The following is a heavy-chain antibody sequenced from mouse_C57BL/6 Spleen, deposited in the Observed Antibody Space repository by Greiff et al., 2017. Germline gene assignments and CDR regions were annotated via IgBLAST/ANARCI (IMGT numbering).Heavy chain of an antibody. J-gene: IGHJ4*01. CDR2: IDPEDGDT. D-gene: IGHD1-1*01. CDR1: GFNIKDYY. Sequence: EVKLQQSGAELVRPGASVKLSCTASGFNIKDYYMHWVKQRPEQGLEWIGRIDPEDGDTEYAPKFQGKATMTADTSSNTAYLQLSSLTSEDTAVYYCTTRGFITTVVATGDAMDYWGQGTSVTVSS. CDR3: TTRGFITTVVATGDAMDY. V-gene: IGHV14-1*01.